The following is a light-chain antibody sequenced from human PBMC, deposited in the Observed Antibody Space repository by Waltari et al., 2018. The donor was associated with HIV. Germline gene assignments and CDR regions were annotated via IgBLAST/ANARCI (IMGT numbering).Light chain of an antibody. CDR2: SNS. J-gene: IGLJ2*01. Sequence: QSVLTQPPSASGTPGQRVTISCSGSSSNIGSNTVNWYQQLPGTAPKLLIYSNSPRPSGVPIRFAGPKSGTSASLAISGLQSEDEADYYCAAWDDSLNEVFGGGTKLTVL. CDR3: AAWDDSLNEV. CDR1: SSNIGSNT. V-gene: IGLV1-44*01.